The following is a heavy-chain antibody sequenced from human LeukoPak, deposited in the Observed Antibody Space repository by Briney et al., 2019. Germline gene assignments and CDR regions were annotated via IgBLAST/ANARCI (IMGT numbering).Heavy chain of an antibody. CDR3: ARSFFGYCDSSSCLNWFDP. CDR2: IYWNDDE. Sequence: SGPTLVKPTQTLTLTCTFSGFSLSTGGVGVGWIRQPPGKALEWLALIYWNDDERYSPSLKSRLTITKDTSKNQVVLTMTNMDPVDTATYYCARSFFGYCDSSSCLNWFDPWGQGTLVTVSS. V-gene: IGHV2-5*01. J-gene: IGHJ5*02. D-gene: IGHD2-2*01. CDR1: GFSLSTGGVG.